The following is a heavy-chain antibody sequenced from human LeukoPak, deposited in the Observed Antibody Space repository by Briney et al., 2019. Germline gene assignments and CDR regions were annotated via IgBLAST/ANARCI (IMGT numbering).Heavy chain of an antibody. CDR3: VRGSSGWYGQDY. V-gene: IGHV3-74*01. CDR2: INSDGSNT. J-gene: IGHJ4*02. CDR1: GFTFSSYW. D-gene: IGHD6-19*01. Sequence: GRSLRLSCAASGFTFSSYWMHWFRQAPGKGPVWVSRINSDGSNTNYADSVQGRFAISRDNAKNTLYLQMNSLRAEDTAVYYCVRGSSGWYGQDYWGQGTLVTVSS.